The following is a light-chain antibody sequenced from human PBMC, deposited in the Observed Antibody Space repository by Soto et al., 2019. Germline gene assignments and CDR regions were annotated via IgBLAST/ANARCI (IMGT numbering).Light chain of an antibody. V-gene: IGKV3-20*01. J-gene: IGKJ4*01. CDR3: QQYGSSPLT. CDR1: HSVSSSY. Sequence: EIVLTQSPGTLSLSPGERATHSCRASHSVSSSYLAWYQQKPGQAPRLLIYGASSRATGIPDRFSGSGSGTDFTLTISRLEPEDFAVYYCQQYGSSPLTFGGGTKWISN. CDR2: GAS.